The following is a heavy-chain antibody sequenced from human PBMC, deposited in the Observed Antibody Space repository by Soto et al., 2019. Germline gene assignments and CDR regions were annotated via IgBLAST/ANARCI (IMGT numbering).Heavy chain of an antibody. CDR1: GYTITSYG. CDR2: ISAYNGNT. V-gene: IGHV1-18*01. D-gene: IGHD6-13*01. CDR3: AREMSSGWSGWLDP. Sequence: ASVKVSFKASGYTITSYGISWVRQAPGQGLEWMGWISAYNGNTNYAQKLQGRVTMTTDTSTSTAYMELRSLRSDDTAVYYCAREMSSGWSGWLDPWGQGTLVTVSS. J-gene: IGHJ5*02.